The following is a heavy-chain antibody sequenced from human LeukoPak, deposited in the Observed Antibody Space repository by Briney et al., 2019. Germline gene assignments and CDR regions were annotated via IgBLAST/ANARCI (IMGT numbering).Heavy chain of an antibody. D-gene: IGHD3-3*01. V-gene: IGHV1-24*01. J-gene: IGHJ4*02. CDR1: GYTLTELS. CDR2: FDPKDGET. Sequence: ASVKVSCKVSGYTLTELSMHWVRQAPGKGLEWMGGFDPKDGETIYAQKFQGRVTMTEDTSTDTAYMELSSLRSEDTAVYYCATASSRELRFLEWLLAFDYWGQGTLVTVSS. CDR3: ATASSRELRFLEWLLAFDY.